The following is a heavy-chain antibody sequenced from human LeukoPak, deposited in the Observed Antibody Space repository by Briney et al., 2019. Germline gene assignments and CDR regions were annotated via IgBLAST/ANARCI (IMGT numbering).Heavy chain of an antibody. CDR3: ARDRSSSGYYPFDY. Sequence: AGSLRLSCAASGFTVSSNYMSWVRQAPGKGLEWVSYISTTGSTIYYADSVKGRFTISRDNAKNSLYLQMNSLRDEDTAVYYCARDRSSSGYYPFDYWGQGTLVTVSS. CDR1: GFTVSSNY. V-gene: IGHV3-48*02. D-gene: IGHD3-22*01. CDR2: ISTTGSTI. J-gene: IGHJ4*02.